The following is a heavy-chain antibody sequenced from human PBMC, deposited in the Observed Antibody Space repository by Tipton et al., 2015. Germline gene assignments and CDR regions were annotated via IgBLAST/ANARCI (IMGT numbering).Heavy chain of an antibody. CDR2: VYYSGST. V-gene: IGHV4-59*07. J-gene: IGHJ6*02. Sequence: TLSLTCTVSGDSISSYYWSWIRQPPGKGLEWIGHVYYSGSTAYNPSPRSRVTISVDTSKNLFSLKLSPVTAADTAVYYCVRCTSSWYSDGLDVWGQGTTVTVYS. CDR1: GDSISSYY. D-gene: IGHD6-13*01. CDR3: VRCTSSWYSDGLDV.